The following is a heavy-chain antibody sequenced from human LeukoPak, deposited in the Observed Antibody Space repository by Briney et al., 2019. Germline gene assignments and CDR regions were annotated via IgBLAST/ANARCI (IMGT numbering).Heavy chain of an antibody. CDR1: GGSFSGYY. CDR3: ARDGGTLGGGNLFDY. D-gene: IGHD2-21*01. V-gene: IGHV4-34*01. CDR2: INHSGST. Sequence: SETLSLTCAVYGGSFSGYYWSWIRQPPGKGLEWIGEINHSGSTNYNPSLKSRVTISVDTSKNQFSLKLSSVTAADTAVYYCARDGGTLGGGNLFDYWGQGTLVTVSS. J-gene: IGHJ4*02.